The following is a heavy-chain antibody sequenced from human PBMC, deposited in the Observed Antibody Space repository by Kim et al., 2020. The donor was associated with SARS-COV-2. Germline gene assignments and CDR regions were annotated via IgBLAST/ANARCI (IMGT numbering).Heavy chain of an antibody. V-gene: IGHV4-31*03. Sequence: SETLSLTCTVSGVSISSGGYYWSWIRQHPGKGLEWIGYIYYSGSTYYNPSLKSRVTISVDTSKNQFSLKLSSVTAADTAVYYCARGNFGVVHYYYYGMDVWGQGTTVTVSS. CDR1: GVSISSGGYY. J-gene: IGHJ6*02. CDR2: IYYSGST. D-gene: IGHD3-3*01. CDR3: ARGNFGVVHYYYYGMDV.